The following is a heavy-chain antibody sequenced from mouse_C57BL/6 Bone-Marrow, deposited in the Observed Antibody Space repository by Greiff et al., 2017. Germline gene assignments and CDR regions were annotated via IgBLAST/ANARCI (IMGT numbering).Heavy chain of an antibody. D-gene: IGHD3-2*02. CDR2: ISDGGSYT. CDR1: GFTFSSYA. J-gene: IGHJ3*01. Sequence: EVQGVESGGGLVKPGGSLKLSCAASGFTFSSYAMSWVRQTPEKRLEWVATISDGGSYTYYPDNVKGRFTISRDNAKNNLYLQMSHLKSEDTAMYYCASHSSGYAWFAYWGQGTLVTVSA. CDR3: ASHSSGYAWFAY. V-gene: IGHV5-4*01.